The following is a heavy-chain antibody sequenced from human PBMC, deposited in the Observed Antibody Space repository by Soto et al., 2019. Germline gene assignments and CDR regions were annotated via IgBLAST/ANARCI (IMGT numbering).Heavy chain of an antibody. V-gene: IGHV3-30*18. D-gene: IGHD2-15*01. J-gene: IGHJ6*02. CDR3: AKARRYCSGGSCYSVPYYYYGMDV. CDR2: ISYDGSNK. Sequence: LIPSYAASGFPFTSYAMHWVRQAPGKGLEWVAVISYDGSNKYYADSVKGRFTISRANSKKTRYLQVNSLSAEDTAVYYCAKARRYCSGGSCYSVPYYYYGMDVWGQGNRVTVSS. CDR1: GFPFTSYA.